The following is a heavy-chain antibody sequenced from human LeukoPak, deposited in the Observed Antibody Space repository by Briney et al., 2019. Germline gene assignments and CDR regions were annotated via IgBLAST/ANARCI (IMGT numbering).Heavy chain of an antibody. D-gene: IGHD2-15*01. CDR2: IIPIFGTA. V-gene: IGHV1-69*13. J-gene: IGHJ4*02. CDR3: AREVVVAATGGDFYFDY. Sequence: GASVKVSCKASGGTFSSYAISWVRQAPGQGREWMGGIIPIFGTANYAQKFQGRVTITADESTSTAYMELSSLRSEDTAVYYCAREVVVAATGGDFYFDYWGQGTLVTVSS. CDR1: GGTFSSYA.